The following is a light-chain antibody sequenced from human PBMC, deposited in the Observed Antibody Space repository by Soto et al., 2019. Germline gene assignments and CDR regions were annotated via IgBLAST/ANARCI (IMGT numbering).Light chain of an antibody. CDR3: HQYNTYFRT. CDR2: KAS. V-gene: IGKV1-5*03. J-gene: IGKJ1*01. CDR1: QSITKW. Sequence: DIGLTQSPSTLSASVGDTVTITCRASQSITKWLAWYQQKPGKGPNRLIYKASTLVRMVPARLSGGGSGTEFTLHITSLQRDDCATYYTHQYNTYFRTFGQGTKV.